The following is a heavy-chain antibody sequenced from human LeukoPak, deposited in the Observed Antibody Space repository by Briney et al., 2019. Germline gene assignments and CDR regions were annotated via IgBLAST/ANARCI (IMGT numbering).Heavy chain of an antibody. CDR2: IDPNSGDT. CDR3: AREGSCGGDCSFDY. CDR1: GHSFNAYY. V-gene: IGHV1-2*06. Sequence: ASVKVSCKASGHSFNAYYIHWVRQAPGQGLQWMGRIDPNSGDTKYTQKFQGRVSMTRDTSISTAYMELSSLRSEDTAVYYCAREGSCGGDCSFDYWGQGTLVTVSS. D-gene: IGHD2-21*02. J-gene: IGHJ4*02.